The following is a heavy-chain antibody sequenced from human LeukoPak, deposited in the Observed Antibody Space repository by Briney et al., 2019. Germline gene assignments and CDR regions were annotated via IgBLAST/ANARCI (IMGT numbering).Heavy chain of an antibody. D-gene: IGHD3-22*01. V-gene: IGHV3-20*04. Sequence: GGSLRLSCAASGFTFDDYGMSWGRQAPGKGLERVSGINWNGGSTGYADSVKGRFTISRDNAKNSLYLQMNSLRAEDTALYYCARQYYYDSSGYYYQPIDYWGQGTLVTVSS. CDR3: ARQYYYDSSGYYYQPIDY. CDR1: GFTFDDYG. J-gene: IGHJ4*02. CDR2: INWNGGST.